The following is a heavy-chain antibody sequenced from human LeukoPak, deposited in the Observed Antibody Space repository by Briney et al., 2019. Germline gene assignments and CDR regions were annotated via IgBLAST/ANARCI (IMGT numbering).Heavy chain of an antibody. CDR2: MNPKSGNT. CDR3: ARDTSGQTRADDAFDI. D-gene: IGHD6-19*01. CDR1: GYTFFSHD. J-gene: IGHJ3*02. Sequence: ASVKVSCKASGYTFFSHDINWVRQATGQGLEWMGWMNPKSGNTGYAQKFQARITISRDTSRNTAYMELNSLISEDTAVYFYARDTSGQTRADDAFDIWGQGTMVTVSS. V-gene: IGHV1-8*03.